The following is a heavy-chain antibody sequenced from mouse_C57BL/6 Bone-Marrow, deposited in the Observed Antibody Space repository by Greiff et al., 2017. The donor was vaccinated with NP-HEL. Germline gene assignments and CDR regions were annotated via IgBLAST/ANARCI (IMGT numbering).Heavy chain of an antibody. CDR3: AREGINYYYGSSYWYFDV. CDR1: GYSITSDY. D-gene: IGHD1-1*01. J-gene: IGHJ1*03. CDR2: ISYSGST. Sequence: EVKLVESGPGLAKPSQTLSLTCSVTGYSITSDYWNWIRKFPGNKLEYMGYISYSGSTYYNPSLKSRISITRDTSKNQYYLQLNSVTTEDTATYYCAREGINYYYGSSYWYFDVWGTGTTVTVSS. V-gene: IGHV3-8*01.